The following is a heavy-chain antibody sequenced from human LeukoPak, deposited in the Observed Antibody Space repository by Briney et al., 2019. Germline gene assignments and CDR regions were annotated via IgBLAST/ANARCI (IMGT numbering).Heavy chain of an antibody. CDR1: GFRFTSFG. CDR2: ISTYIGVT. Sequence: ASVKVSCKASGFRFTSFGVSWVRQAPGQGLEWMGWISTYIGVTHYAEKFEDRVTMTIDTSTTTAYMELRSLRYDDTAVYYCARDSDYSGNGNGGWFDPWGQGTVVTVSS. J-gene: IGHJ5*02. V-gene: IGHV1-18*04. D-gene: IGHD4-11*01. CDR3: ARDSDYSGNGNGGWFDP.